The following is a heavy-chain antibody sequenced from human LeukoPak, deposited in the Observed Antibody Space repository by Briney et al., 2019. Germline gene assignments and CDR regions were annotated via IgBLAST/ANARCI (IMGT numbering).Heavy chain of an antibody. D-gene: IGHD6-19*01. V-gene: IGHV3-30*18. Sequence: GGSQRLSCAASGFTFSSYGMNWVRQAPGNGLEWVAVISYDGSNKYYADSVKGRFTMSRDNSKNTLYLQMNSLRAEDTAVYYCAKLAVAGNNAFDIWGQGTMVTVSS. CDR3: AKLAVAGNNAFDI. CDR2: ISYDGSNK. CDR1: GFTFSSYG. J-gene: IGHJ3*02.